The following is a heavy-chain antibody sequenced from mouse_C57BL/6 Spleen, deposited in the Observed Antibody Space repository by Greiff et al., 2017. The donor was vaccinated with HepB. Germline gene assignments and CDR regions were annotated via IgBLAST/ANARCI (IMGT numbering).Heavy chain of an antibody. V-gene: IGHV1-72*01. CDR3: ARSDFDY. Sequence: QVQLQQPGAELVKPGASVKLSCKASGYTFTSYWMHWVKQMPGRGLEWMGRIDPNRGGTKYNEKFKSKATLTVDKPSSTAYMQLSSLTSEDSAVYYCARSDFDYWGQGTTLTVSS. CDR1: GYTFTSYW. J-gene: IGHJ2*01. CDR2: IDPNRGGT.